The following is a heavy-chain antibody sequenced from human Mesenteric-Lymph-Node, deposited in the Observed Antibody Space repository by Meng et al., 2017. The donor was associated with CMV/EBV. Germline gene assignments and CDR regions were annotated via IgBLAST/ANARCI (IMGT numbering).Heavy chain of an antibody. D-gene: IGHD1-26*01. V-gene: IGHV3-49*04. CDR2: IRSKAYGGTT. Sequence: GGSLRLSCEVSGFTVSSAYMSWVRQAPGKGLEWVGFIRSKAYGGTTEYAASVKGRFTISRDDSKSIAYLQMNSLKTEDTAVYYCTRGGWELLENWFDPWGQGTLVTVSS. CDR1: GFTVSSAY. J-gene: IGHJ5*02. CDR3: TRGGWELLENWFDP.